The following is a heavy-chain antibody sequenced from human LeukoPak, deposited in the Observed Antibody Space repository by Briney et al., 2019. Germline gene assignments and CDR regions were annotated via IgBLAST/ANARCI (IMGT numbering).Heavy chain of an antibody. Sequence: GPGPTLVKPTETLTLTCSFSGMSLSATGVAVGWIRQPPGKAPEWLALIYWNGDKRYSPSLKSRLTISKDTSKDQVVLAMSNMDPVDTGTYYCAHSHPAIITAVNRYFDYWGQGTLVTVSS. V-gene: IGHV2-5*01. CDR2: IYWNGDK. D-gene: IGHD3-10*01. CDR1: GMSLSATGVA. J-gene: IGHJ4*02. CDR3: AHSHPAIITAVNRYFDY.